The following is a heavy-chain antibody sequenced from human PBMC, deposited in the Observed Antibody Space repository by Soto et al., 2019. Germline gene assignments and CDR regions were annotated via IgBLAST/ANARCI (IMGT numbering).Heavy chain of an antibody. V-gene: IGHV3-48*02. Sequence: GWSLRLSCASSVFTFISYSMNWVRQAPGKGLEWVSYISSSSSTIYYADSVKGRFTTSRDNAKNSLYLQMNSLRDEDTAVYYCARGSLSSGYDGAFDIWGQGTMVTVSS. CDR3: ARGSLSSGYDGAFDI. D-gene: IGHD5-12*01. J-gene: IGHJ3*02. CDR1: VFTFISYS. CDR2: ISSSSSTI.